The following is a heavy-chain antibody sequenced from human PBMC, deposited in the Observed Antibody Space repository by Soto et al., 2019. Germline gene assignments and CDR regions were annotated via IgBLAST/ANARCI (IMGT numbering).Heavy chain of an antibody. V-gene: IGHV1-69*01. CDR3: AMEVVAPWFGESFTHYYYGMDV. Sequence: QVQVVQSGAEVKKPGSSVKVSCKASGGRFSNYGISWVRQAPGQGLEWMGGIIPVLGSSSYAQRFQGRVSISANASTNTVYMELSSLRSDDTAVYYCAMEVVAPWFGESFTHYYYGMDVWSQGTTVIVSS. CDR1: GGRFSNYG. CDR2: IIPVLGSS. D-gene: IGHD3-10*01. J-gene: IGHJ6*01.